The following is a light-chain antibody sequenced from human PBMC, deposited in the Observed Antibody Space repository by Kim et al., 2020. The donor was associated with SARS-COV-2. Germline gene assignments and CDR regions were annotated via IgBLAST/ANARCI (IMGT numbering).Light chain of an antibody. CDR2: EVS. CDR3: SSYVTTNHVL. V-gene: IGLV2-8*01. J-gene: IGLJ2*01. Sequence: QSALTQPPSASGSPGQSVTISCTGTSSDVGGYNFVSWYQQYPGKAPQLMIFEVSKRPSGVPDRFSGSKSGNTASLTVSGLRAEDEADYYCSSYVTTNHVLFGGGTKLTVL. CDR1: SSDVGGYNF.